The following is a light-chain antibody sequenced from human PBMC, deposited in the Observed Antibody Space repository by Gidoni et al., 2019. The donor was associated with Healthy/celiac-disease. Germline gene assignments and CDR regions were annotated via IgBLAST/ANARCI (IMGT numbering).Light chain of an antibody. J-gene: IGKJ2*01. V-gene: IGKV1-39*01. Sequence: DIQMTQSPPSLSASVGDRVTITCRASQSISSYLNWYQQKPGKAPKLLIYAASSLQSGVPSRFSGSGSGTDFTLTISSLQPEDFATYYCQQSYSTPPTFGQXTKLEIK. CDR2: AAS. CDR3: QQSYSTPPT. CDR1: QSISSY.